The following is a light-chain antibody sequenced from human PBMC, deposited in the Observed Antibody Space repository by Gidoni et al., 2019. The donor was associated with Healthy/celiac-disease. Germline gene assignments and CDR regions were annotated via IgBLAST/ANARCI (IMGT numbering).Light chain of an antibody. J-gene: IGLJ3*02. V-gene: IGLV2-11*01. CDR1: SSDVGGYNY. CDR3: CSYAGSYTSRFWV. Sequence: QSALTQPRSVSGSPGQSVTISCTGTSSDVGGYNYVSWYQQHPGKAPKLMIYDVSKRPSGVPDRFSGSKSGNTASLTISGLQAEDEADYYCCSYAGSYTSRFWVFGGGTKLTVL. CDR2: DVS.